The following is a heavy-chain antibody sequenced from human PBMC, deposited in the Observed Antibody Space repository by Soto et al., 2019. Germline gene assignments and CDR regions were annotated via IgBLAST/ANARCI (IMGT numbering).Heavy chain of an antibody. CDR3: ARHRAFPHYNSYYGKDG. CDR1: GYSFTTYW. Sequence: GESLKISCKDSGYSFTTYWIGWVRQMPGKGLEWMGMIYPGDSDTRYSPSFQGQVTISADKSISTAYLQWSSLKASDTAMYFCARHRAFPHYNSYYGKDGKGRGPTFPVS. J-gene: IGHJ6*02. V-gene: IGHV5-51*01. CDR2: IYPGDSDT.